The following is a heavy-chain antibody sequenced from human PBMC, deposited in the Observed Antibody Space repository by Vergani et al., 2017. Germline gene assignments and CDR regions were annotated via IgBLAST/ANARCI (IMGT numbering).Heavy chain of an antibody. CDR2: IIPILGIA. D-gene: IGHD3-3*01. CDR3: ARDNEFWSGRINPGSEYFQH. J-gene: IGHJ1*01. CDR1: GGTFSSYA. V-gene: IGHV1-69*04. Sequence: QVQLVQSGAEVKKPGASVKVSCKASGGTFSSYAISWVRQAPGQGLEWMGRIIPILGIANYAQKFQGRVTSTADESTSTAYMELSSLRAEDTAVYYCARDNEFWSGRINPGSEYFQHWGQGTLVTVSS.